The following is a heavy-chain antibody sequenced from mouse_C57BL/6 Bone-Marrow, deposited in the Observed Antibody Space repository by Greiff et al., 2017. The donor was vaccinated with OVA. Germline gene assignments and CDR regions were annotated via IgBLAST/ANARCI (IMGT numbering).Heavy chain of an antibody. CDR2: INPGSGGT. D-gene: IGHD1-1*01. CDR1: GYAFTNYL. CDR3: ARYNCSSYEAMDY. J-gene: IGHJ4*01. Sequence: QVQLQQSGAELVRPGTSVKVSCKASGYAFTNYLIEWVKQRPGQGLEWIGVINPGSGGTNYNEKFKGKATLTADKSSSTAYMQLSSLTSEDSAVYVCARYNCSSYEAMDYWGQGTSVTVSS. V-gene: IGHV1-54*01.